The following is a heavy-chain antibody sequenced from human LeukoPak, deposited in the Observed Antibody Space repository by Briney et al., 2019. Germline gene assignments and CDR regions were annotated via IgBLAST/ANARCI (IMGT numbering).Heavy chain of an antibody. Sequence: GGSLRLSCGASGFTFSSYGMHWVRQAPAKGLERVAFIRYDGSNKYYADSVKGRFTISRDNSKNTLYLQMNSLRAEDTAVYYCARENSGSYYQFDCWGQGTLVTVSS. J-gene: IGHJ4*02. CDR1: GFTFSSYG. CDR2: IRYDGSNK. D-gene: IGHD1-26*01. CDR3: ARENSGSYYQFDC. V-gene: IGHV3-30*02.